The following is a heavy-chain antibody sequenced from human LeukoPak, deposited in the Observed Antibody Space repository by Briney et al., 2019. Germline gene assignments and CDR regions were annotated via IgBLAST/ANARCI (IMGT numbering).Heavy chain of an antibody. CDR1: GFTFSSYA. J-gene: IGHJ6*03. CDR3: GKDRVVGPEWGYMDV. CDR2: ISWDGGST. D-gene: IGHD2-15*01. Sequence: GGSLRLSCAASGFTFSSYAMHWVRQAPGKGLEWVSLISWDGGSTYYADSVKGRFTISRDNSKNSLYLQMNSLRSEDTAFYYCGKDRVVGPEWGYMDVWGKGTTVTVSS. V-gene: IGHV3-43D*03.